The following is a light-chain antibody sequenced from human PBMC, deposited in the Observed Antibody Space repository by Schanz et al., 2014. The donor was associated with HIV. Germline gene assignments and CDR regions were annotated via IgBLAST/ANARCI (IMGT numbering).Light chain of an antibody. Sequence: QSVLTQPPSVSAAPGQKVTISCSGSSSNIGNNYVSWYRHLPGTAPRLLIYDNNERPSGIPDRFSGSKSDTSATLGITGLQTGDEADYYCGTWDSSLSAGYVIFGGGTKLTVL. CDR2: DNN. CDR1: SSNIGNNY. V-gene: IGLV1-51*01. CDR3: GTWDSSLSAGYVI. J-gene: IGLJ2*01.